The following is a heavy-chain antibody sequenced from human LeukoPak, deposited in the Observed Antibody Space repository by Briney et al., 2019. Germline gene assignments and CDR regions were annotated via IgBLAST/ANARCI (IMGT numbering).Heavy chain of an antibody. CDR1: GFTFSSYW. J-gene: IGHJ4*02. Sequence: GGSLRLSCAASGFTFSSYWMHWVCHAPGKGLVWVSRINSDGSSTSYADSVKGRFTISRDNAKNTLYLQMNSLRAEDTAVYYCAREGGYSGYDPDYWGQGTLVTVSS. D-gene: IGHD5-12*01. V-gene: IGHV3-74*01. CDR3: AREGGYSGYDPDY. CDR2: INSDGSST.